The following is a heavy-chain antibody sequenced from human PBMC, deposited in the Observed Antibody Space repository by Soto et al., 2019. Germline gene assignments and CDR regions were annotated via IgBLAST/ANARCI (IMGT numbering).Heavy chain of an antibody. CDR2: ISSSSTI. D-gene: IGHD3-22*01. Sequence: PGGSLRLSCAASGFTFSSYSMNWVRQAPGKGLEWVSYISSSSTIYYADSVKGRFTISRDNAKNSLYLQMNSLRDEDTAVYYCGRVGFIYYYDSSGSNPDVFDIGGQGTMVTVSS. CDR3: GRVGFIYYYDSSGSNPDVFDI. J-gene: IGHJ3*02. CDR1: GFTFSSYS. V-gene: IGHV3-48*02.